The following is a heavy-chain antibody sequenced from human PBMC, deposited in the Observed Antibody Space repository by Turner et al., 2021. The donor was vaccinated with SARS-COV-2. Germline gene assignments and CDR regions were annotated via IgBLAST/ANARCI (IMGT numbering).Heavy chain of an antibody. D-gene: IGHD1-26*01. CDR3: ARDGMVVGSFDI. CDR2: IDHSENT. V-gene: IGHV4-31*03. Sequence: QLQLQESGPGLVKPSQTVFITCTVSVGSISSGGYYWSWLRQHPGKGLAWIGYIDHSENTYYNPSLKSRVNISVDTSKNQFSLRLNSVTAADAAVYYCARDGMVVGSFDIWGQGTMVTVSS. CDR1: VGSISSGGYY. J-gene: IGHJ3*02.